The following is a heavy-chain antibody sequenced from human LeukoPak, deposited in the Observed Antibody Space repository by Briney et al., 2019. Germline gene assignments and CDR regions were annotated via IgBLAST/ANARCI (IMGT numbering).Heavy chain of an antibody. Sequence: SSETLSLTCTVSGGSISSYYWSWIRQPPGKGLEWIGYIYYSGSTNYNPSLKSRVTISVDTSKNQFSLKLSSVTAADTAVYYCARAVWFGELYIDYWGQGTLVTVSS. CDR2: IYYSGST. CDR3: ARAVWFGELYIDY. J-gene: IGHJ4*02. CDR1: GGSISSYY. V-gene: IGHV4-59*01. D-gene: IGHD3-10*01.